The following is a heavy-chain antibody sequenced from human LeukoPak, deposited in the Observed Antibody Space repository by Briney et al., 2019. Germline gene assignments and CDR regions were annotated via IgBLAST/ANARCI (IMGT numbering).Heavy chain of an antibody. Sequence: ASVKVSCKASGYTFTGYYMHWLRQAPGQGLEWMGWINPHSGGTNYAQKFQGWVTMTSDTPNSTAYMEVRRLKSGDTAVYYCARDQTAIWFGDYHDAFDIWGQGTMVTVS. D-gene: IGHD3-10*01. CDR1: GYTFTGYY. CDR2: INPHSGGT. V-gene: IGHV1-2*04. CDR3: ARDQTAIWFGDYHDAFDI. J-gene: IGHJ3*02.